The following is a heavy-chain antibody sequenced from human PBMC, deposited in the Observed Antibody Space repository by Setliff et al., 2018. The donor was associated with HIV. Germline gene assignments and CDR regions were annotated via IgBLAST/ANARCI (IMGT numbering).Heavy chain of an antibody. D-gene: IGHD3-3*01. Sequence: ASVKVSCKASGYTFTSYAMHWVRQAPGQRLEWMGWINAGNGNTKYSQKFQGRVTITRDTSASTAYMELSSLRPEDTAVYYCARDPGEGGGGFLDWTIGYYYYMDVWGKGATVTVS. V-gene: IGHV1-3*01. CDR1: GYTFTSYA. CDR2: INAGNGNT. J-gene: IGHJ6*03. CDR3: ARDPGEGGGGFLDWTIGYYYYMDV.